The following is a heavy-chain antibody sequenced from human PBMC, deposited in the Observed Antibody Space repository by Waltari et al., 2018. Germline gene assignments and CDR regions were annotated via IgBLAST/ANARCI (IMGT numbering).Heavy chain of an antibody. J-gene: IGHJ6*02. CDR1: RGSIRSHY. Sequence: QVQLQESGPGQVKPSETLSLTCDVSRGSIRSHYWSWIRRPPGKGLEWIGYIYYNGATNYTHSPMSRGTISVDTAKNEFSLKVTSVTAADTAVYYCARDRVVPADEPDYYGLDVWGQGTTVTVSS. CDR3: ARDRVVPADEPDYYGLDV. D-gene: IGHD2-2*01. CDR2: IYYNGAT. V-gene: IGHV4-59*11.